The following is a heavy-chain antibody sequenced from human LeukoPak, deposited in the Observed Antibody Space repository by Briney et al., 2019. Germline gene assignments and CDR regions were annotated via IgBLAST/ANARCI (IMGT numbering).Heavy chain of an antibody. V-gene: IGHV3-7*01. CDR3: ATDRGWRTSGYYLYYFEY. D-gene: IGHD3-3*01. J-gene: IGHJ4*02. Sequence: GGSLRLSCAASGFTFSSYWMGWVRQAPGKGLEWVANIMKDGSENHYVDSVSGRFTISRDNTMNSLYLQMSSLRAEDTAVYYCATDRGWRTSGYYLYYFEYWGQGTLVTYSS. CDR1: GFTFSSYW. CDR2: IMKDGSEN.